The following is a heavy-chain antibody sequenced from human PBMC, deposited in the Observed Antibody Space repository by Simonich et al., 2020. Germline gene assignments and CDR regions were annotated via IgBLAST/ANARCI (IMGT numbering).Heavy chain of an antibody. CDR1: GYTFTGYY. V-gene: IGHV1-2*02. J-gene: IGHJ3*02. Sequence: QVQLVQSGAEVKKPGASVKVSCKASGYTFTGYYMHWVRHAPGQGLEGMGWINPNRGGTNYAQKVQGRVTMTRDTSISTAYMELSRLRSDDTAVYYCARNGLVGILKAFDIWGQGTMVTVSS. CDR3: ARNGLVGILKAFDI. D-gene: IGHD2-21*01. CDR2: INPNRGGT.